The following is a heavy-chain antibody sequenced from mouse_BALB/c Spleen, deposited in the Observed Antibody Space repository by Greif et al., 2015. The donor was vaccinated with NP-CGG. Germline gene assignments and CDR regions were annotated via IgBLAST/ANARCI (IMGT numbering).Heavy chain of an antibody. D-gene: IGHD2-3*01. Sequence: VKLMESGAELMKPGASVKISCKATGYTFSSYWIEWVKQRPGHGLEWIGEILPGSGSTNYNEKFKGKATFTADTSSNTAYMQLSSLTSEDSAVYYCARAYDGYYTAMDYWGQGTSVTVSS. CDR3: ARAYDGYYTAMDY. V-gene: IGHV1-9*01. CDR2: ILPGSGST. CDR1: GYTFSSYW. J-gene: IGHJ4*01.